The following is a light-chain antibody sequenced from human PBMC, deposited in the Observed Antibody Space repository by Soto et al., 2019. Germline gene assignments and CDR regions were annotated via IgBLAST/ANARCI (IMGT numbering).Light chain of an antibody. CDR3: HQYGSSPLT. J-gene: IGKJ4*01. CDR2: GAS. V-gene: IGKV3-20*01. Sequence: EIVLTQSPGTLSLSPGERATLSCRASQSVTSSSLAWYQQKPGQAPRLLVYGASRRATGIPDRFSGSGSGTYFTLTSRRLEAQDVAMYYCHQYGSSPLTFGGGTKVEIK. CDR1: QSVTSSS.